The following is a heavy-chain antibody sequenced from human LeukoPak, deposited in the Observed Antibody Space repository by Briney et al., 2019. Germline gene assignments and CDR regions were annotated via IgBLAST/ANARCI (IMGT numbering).Heavy chain of an antibody. D-gene: IGHD2-15*01. CDR2: INHSGST. CDR3: ATTVVVAASWFDP. CDR1: GFTFRNYG. V-gene: IGHV4-34*08. J-gene: IGHJ5*02. Sequence: GSLRLSCAASGFTFRNYGMSWVRQAPGKGLEWIGEINHSGSTNYNPSLKSRVTISVDTSKNQFSLKLSSVTAADTAVYYCATTVVVAASWFDPWGQGTLVTVSS.